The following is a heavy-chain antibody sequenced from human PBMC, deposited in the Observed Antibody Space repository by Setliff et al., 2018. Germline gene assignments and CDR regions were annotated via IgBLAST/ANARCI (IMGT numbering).Heavy chain of an antibody. J-gene: IGHJ4*02. CDR2: VDPEDGET. CDR3: ATDPFYYDSSGVDDY. Sequence: SCKASGYTFTDYYMHWVQQAPGKGLEWMGRVDPEDGETIYAEKFQGRVTITADTSTDTAYMELSSLRSEDTAVYYCATDPFYYDSSGVDDYWGQGTLVTVSS. V-gene: IGHV1-69-2*01. CDR1: GYTFTDYY. D-gene: IGHD3-22*01.